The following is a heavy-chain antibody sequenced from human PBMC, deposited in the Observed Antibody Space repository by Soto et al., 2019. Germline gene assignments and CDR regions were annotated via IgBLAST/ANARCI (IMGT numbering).Heavy chain of an antibody. V-gene: IGHV4-59*01. CDR1: GGSISSYY. J-gene: IGHJ4*02. CDR3: ARVGYCSGGSCYLFDS. D-gene: IGHD2-15*01. CDR2: IYYSGST. Sequence: PSETLSLTCTVSGGSISSYYWSWIRQPPGKGLEWIGYIYYSGSTNYNPSLKSRVTISVDTSKNQFSLKLSSVTAADTAVYYCARVGYCSGGSCYLFDSWGQGTLVPVSS.